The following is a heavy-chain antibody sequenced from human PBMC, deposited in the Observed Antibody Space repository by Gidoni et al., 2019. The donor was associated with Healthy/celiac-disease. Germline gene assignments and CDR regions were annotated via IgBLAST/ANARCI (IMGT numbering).Heavy chain of an antibody. Sequence: EVQLLESGGGLVQPGGSLRLSCAASGFTFSSYAMSWVRQAPGKGLEWVSAISGSGGSTYYTDSVKGRFTISRDNSKNTLYLQMNSLRAEDTAVYHCAKDRIGSYYLDYWGPGTLVTVSS. V-gene: IGHV3-23*01. CDR1: GFTFSSYA. CDR3: AKDRIGSYYLDY. D-gene: IGHD1-26*01. J-gene: IGHJ4*02. CDR2: ISGSGGST.